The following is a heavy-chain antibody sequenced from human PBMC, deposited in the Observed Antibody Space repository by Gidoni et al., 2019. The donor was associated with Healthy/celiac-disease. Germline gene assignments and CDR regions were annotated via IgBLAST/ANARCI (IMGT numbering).Heavy chain of an antibody. D-gene: IGHD5-18*01. CDR3: AADTPAMATDRYFDL. J-gene: IGHJ2*01. CDR2: IVVGIGNT. CDR1: GFTFTSSA. V-gene: IGHV1-58*01. Sequence: QMQLVQSGPEVKKPGTSVKVSCKASGFTFTSSAVQWVRQARGQRLEWIGWIVVGIGNTNYAQKFQERVTITRDMSTSTAYMELSSLRSEDTAVYYCAADTPAMATDRYFDLWGRGTLVTVSS.